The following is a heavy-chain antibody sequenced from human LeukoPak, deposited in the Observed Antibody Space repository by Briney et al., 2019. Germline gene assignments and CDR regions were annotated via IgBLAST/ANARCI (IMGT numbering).Heavy chain of an antibody. J-gene: IGHJ6*03. CDR2: ISGSAYST. Sequence: GGSLRLSCAASGFTFSNYAMSWVRQAPGKGLEWVSSISGSAYSTYYADSVKGRFTISRDNSKNTLYPQMNSLRAEDTAVYYCAKGEGYCSGGNCYYYYYMDVWGKGTTVTVSS. V-gene: IGHV3-23*01. D-gene: IGHD2-15*01. CDR1: GFTFSNYA. CDR3: AKGEGYCSGGNCYYYYYMDV.